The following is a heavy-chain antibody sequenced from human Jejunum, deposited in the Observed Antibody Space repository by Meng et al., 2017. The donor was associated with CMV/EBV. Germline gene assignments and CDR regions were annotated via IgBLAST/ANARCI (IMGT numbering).Heavy chain of an antibody. V-gene: IGHV3-74*03. CDR2: INSAGSIT. Sequence: VQLVESGGGLVQPGGSPRLSCAASGFTFRTYWMHWVRQAPGKGLVWVSRINSAGSITTYADSVKGRFTISRDNAKDTLYLQMNGLRADDTAIYFCARGMGDYWGQGSLVTASS. J-gene: IGHJ4*02. CDR3: ARGMGDY. CDR1: GFTFRTYW. D-gene: IGHD3-16*01.